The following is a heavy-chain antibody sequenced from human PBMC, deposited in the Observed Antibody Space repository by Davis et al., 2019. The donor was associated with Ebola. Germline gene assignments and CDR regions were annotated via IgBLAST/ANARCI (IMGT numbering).Heavy chain of an antibody. CDR1: GFTFSSYW. CDR3: ARANNNWNMFDP. Sequence: HTGGSLRLSCAASGFTFSSYWMHWVRQAPGKGLVWVSRINSDGSSTSYADSVKGRFTISRDNSKNTLYLQMNSLRAEDTAVYYCARANNNWNMFDPWGQGTLVTVSS. CDR2: INSDGSST. V-gene: IGHV3-74*01. D-gene: IGHD1/OR15-1a*01. J-gene: IGHJ5*02.